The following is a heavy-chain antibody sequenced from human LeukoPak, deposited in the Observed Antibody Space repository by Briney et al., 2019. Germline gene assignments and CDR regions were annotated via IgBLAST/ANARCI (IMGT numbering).Heavy chain of an antibody. Sequence: PSETLSLTCTASGGSISSYYWSWIRQPPGKGLEWIGYIYYSGSTNYNPSLKSRVTISVDTSKNQFSLKLSSVTAADTAVYYCARLGGGYDYYFDYWGQGTLVTVSS. CDR2: IYYSGST. J-gene: IGHJ4*02. D-gene: IGHD5-12*01. V-gene: IGHV4-59*01. CDR3: ARLGGGYDYYFDY. CDR1: GGSISSYY.